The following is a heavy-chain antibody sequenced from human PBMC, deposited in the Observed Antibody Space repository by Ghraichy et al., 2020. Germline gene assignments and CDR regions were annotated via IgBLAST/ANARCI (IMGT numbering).Heavy chain of an antibody. CDR3: ARGEGTMVRGVIISYYYGMDV. V-gene: IGHV3-21*01. CDR2: ISSSSSYI. CDR1: GFTFSSYS. J-gene: IGHJ6*02. D-gene: IGHD3-10*01. Sequence: LSLTCAASGFTFSSYSMNWVRQAPGKGLEWVSSISSSSSYIYYADSVKGRFTISRDNAKNSLYLQMNSLRAEDTAVYYCARGEGTMVRGVIISYYYGMDVWGQGTTVTVSS.